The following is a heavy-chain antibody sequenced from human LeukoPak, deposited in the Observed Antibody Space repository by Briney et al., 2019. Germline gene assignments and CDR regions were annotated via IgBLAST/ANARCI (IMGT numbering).Heavy chain of an antibody. Sequence: GGSLRLSCAASGFTFSSYGMHWVRQAPGKGLEWVAFIRYDGSNKYYADSVKGRFTISRDNSKNTLYLQMNSLRAEDTAVYYCAKDLSGYSGYEPDYWGQGTLVTVSS. CDR1: GFTFSSYG. J-gene: IGHJ4*02. CDR2: IRYDGSNK. CDR3: AKDLSGYSGYEPDY. V-gene: IGHV3-30*02. D-gene: IGHD5-12*01.